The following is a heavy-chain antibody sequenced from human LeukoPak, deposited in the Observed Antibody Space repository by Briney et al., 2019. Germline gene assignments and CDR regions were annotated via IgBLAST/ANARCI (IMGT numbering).Heavy chain of an antibody. CDR2: IIPIFGIA. Sequence: SVKVSCKASGGTFSSYAISWVRQAPGQGLEWMGGIIPIFGIANYAQKFQGRVTMTRDTSTSTVYMELSSLRSEDTAVYYCAREAGLVLSYFDYWGQGTLVTVSS. V-gene: IGHV1-69*17. CDR3: AREAGLVLSYFDY. D-gene: IGHD6-19*01. J-gene: IGHJ4*02. CDR1: GGTFSSYA.